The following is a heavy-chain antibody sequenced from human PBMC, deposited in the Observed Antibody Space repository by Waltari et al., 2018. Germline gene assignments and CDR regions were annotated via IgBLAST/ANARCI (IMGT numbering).Heavy chain of an antibody. V-gene: IGHV4-39*07. Sequence: QLRLQESGPGLVKPSETLSLTCTVSGGSISTSGYYWGWLRQPPGKGLEWIGSMFYSGKTYYSPSLKSRVTISADTSKNQFSLKLSSVTAADTAVYYCAREGDYDDLGYWGQGTLVTVSS. CDR1: GGSISTSGYY. J-gene: IGHJ4*02. CDR2: MFYSGKT. D-gene: IGHD4-17*01. CDR3: AREGDYDDLGY.